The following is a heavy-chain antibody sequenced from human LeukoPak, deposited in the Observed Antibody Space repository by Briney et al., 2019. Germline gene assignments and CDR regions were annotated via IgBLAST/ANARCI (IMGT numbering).Heavy chain of an antibody. J-gene: IGHJ4*02. V-gene: IGHV1-18*01. CDR2: ISAYNGNT. CDR1: GYTFTSYG. Sequence: GASVKVSCKASGYTFTSYGISWVRQAPGQGLEWMGWISAYNGNTNYAQKLQGRVTMTTDTSTSTAYMELRSLRSDDTAVYYCARARADILTGYTDYWGQGTLVTVSS. D-gene: IGHD3-9*01. CDR3: ARARADILTGYTDY.